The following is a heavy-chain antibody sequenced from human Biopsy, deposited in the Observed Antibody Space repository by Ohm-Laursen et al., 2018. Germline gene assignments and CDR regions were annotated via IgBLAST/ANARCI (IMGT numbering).Heavy chain of an antibody. V-gene: IGHV4-59*02. CDR1: GGYVSSYY. Sequence: SDTLSLTCTVSGGYVSSYYWSWIRRPPGQGLEWIGYMYDTGNTNYNPSLKSRVTISKDRSKNQVSLRLSSVTAADTAVYYCAGGDYYDSTSNYNALKFDPWGQGTLVTVSS. CDR2: MYDTGNT. CDR3: AGGDYYDSTSNYNALKFDP. D-gene: IGHD3-22*01. J-gene: IGHJ5*02.